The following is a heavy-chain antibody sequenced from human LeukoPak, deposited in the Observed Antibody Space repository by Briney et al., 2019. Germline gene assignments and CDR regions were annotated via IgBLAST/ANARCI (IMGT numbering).Heavy chain of an antibody. CDR1: GYTFTGYY. D-gene: IGHD4-17*01. V-gene: IGHV1-2*02. Sequence: ASVKVSCKASGYTFTGYYMHWVRQAPGQGLEWMGWINPNSGGTNYAQKFQGRVTMTRDTSISTAYMELSRLRSDDTAVYYCARASGRTVTTRARWLDPWGQRTLVTVSS. J-gene: IGHJ5*02. CDR3: ARASGRTVTTRARWLDP. CDR2: INPNSGGT.